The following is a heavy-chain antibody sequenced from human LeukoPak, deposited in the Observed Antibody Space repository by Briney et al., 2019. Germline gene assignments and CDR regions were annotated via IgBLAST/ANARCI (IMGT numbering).Heavy chain of an antibody. D-gene: IGHD2-8*01. CDR2: IKSKTDGGTT. CDR1: GFTFSNAW. J-gene: IGHJ4*02. CDR3: TTSACTNGVCFTSVDY. V-gene: IGHV3-15*01. Sequence: GGSLRLSCAASGFTFSNAWMSWVRQAPGKGLERVGRIKSKTDGGTTDYAAPVKGRFTISRDDSQNTLYLQMDSLKTEDTAVYYCTTSACTNGVCFTSVDYWGQGTLVTVSS.